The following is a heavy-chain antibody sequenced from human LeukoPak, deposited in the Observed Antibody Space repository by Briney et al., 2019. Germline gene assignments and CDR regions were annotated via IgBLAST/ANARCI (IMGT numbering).Heavy chain of an antibody. CDR2: ISSSSSTI. Sequence: PGGSLRLSCAASGFTFSSYSMNRVRQAPGKGLEWVSYISSSSSTIYYADSVKGRFTISRDNAKNSLYLQMNSLRAEDTAVYYCARDGDYYDSSGYARNAFDIWGQGTMVTVSS. D-gene: IGHD3-22*01. V-gene: IGHV3-48*01. CDR1: GFTFSSYS. CDR3: ARDGDYYDSSGYARNAFDI. J-gene: IGHJ3*02.